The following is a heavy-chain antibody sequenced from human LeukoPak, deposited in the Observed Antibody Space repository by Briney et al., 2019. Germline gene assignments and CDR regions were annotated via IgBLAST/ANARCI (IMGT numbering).Heavy chain of an antibody. D-gene: IGHD3-3*01. CDR1: GGSFSAYY. CDR3: ARAPDDFWSGYYFYYGMDV. CDR2: INHSGST. V-gene: IGHV4-34*01. Sequence: SETLSLTCAVYGGSFSAYYWSWIRQPPGKGLEWIGEINHSGSTNYNPSLKSRVTISVDTSKNQFSLKLSSVTAADTAVYYCARAPDDFWSGYYFYYGMDVWGQGTTVTVSS. J-gene: IGHJ6*02.